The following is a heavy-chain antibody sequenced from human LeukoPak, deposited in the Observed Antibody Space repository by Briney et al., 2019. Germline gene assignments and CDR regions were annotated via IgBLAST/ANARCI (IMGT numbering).Heavy chain of an antibody. CDR2: ISGSGGST. Sequence: TGGSLRLSCAASGFTFSSYGMSWVRQAPGKGLEWVSAISGSGGSTYYADSVKGRFTISRDNAKNSLYLQMNSLRAEDTAVYYCAELGITMIGGLWGKGTTVTISS. J-gene: IGHJ6*04. CDR3: AELGITMIGGL. D-gene: IGHD3-10*02. V-gene: IGHV3-23*01. CDR1: GFTFSSYG.